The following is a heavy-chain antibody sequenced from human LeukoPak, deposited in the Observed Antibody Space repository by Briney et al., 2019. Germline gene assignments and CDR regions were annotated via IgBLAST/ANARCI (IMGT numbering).Heavy chain of an antibody. V-gene: IGHV3-23*01. D-gene: IGHD3-10*01. Sequence: GGSLRLSCAASGFTFSSYAMSWVRQAPGKGLEWVSAISGSGGSTYYADPVKGRFTISRDNSKNTLYLQMNSLRAEDTAVYYCAKPLEMVRVFEDYGMDVWGQGTTVTVSS. CDR2: ISGSGGST. CDR3: AKPLEMVRVFEDYGMDV. J-gene: IGHJ6*02. CDR1: GFTFSSYA.